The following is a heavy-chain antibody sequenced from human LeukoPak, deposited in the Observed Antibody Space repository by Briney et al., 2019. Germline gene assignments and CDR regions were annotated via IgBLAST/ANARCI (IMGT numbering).Heavy chain of an antibody. V-gene: IGHV1-69*13. CDR2: ISPIFATA. D-gene: IGHD2-15*01. CDR1: GGTFSSYA. J-gene: IGHJ4*02. Sequence: GASVKVSCKASGGTFSSYAFSWVRQAPGQGLEWMGGISPIFATANYARKFQGRVTITADESTSTAYMEVGSLRSEDTAVYYCAREDGGPLDYWGQGTLVTVSS. CDR3: AREDGGPLDY.